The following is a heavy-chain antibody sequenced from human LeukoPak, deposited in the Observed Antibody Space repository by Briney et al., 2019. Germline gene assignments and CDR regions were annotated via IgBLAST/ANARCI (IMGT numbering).Heavy chain of an antibody. CDR2: IYHSGST. D-gene: IGHD2-15*01. V-gene: IGHV4-4*01. CDR3: AREPLDCNGGSCFGGDTAFDI. CDR1: GGSINKSNW. Sequence: SETLSLTCAVSGGSINKSNWWSWVRQPPGKGLEWIGEIYHSGSTNYNPSLKSRVTISVDKSKNQFSLNLSSVTAADTAVYCCAREPLDCNGGSCFGGDTAFDIWGQGTMVSVSS. J-gene: IGHJ3*02.